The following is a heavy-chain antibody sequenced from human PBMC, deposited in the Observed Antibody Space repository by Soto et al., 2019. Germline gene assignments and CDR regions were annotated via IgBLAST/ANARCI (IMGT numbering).Heavy chain of an antibody. Sequence: SETLSLTCTVSGGSISSGGYYWSWIRQHPGKGLEWIGYIYYSGSTYYNPSLKSRVTISVDTSKNQFSLKLSSVTAADTAVYYCARDSPYSSSWYLDYWGQGTLVTVSS. CDR3: ARDSPYSSSWYLDY. D-gene: IGHD6-13*01. CDR2: IYYSGST. J-gene: IGHJ4*02. V-gene: IGHV4-31*03. CDR1: GGSISSGGYY.